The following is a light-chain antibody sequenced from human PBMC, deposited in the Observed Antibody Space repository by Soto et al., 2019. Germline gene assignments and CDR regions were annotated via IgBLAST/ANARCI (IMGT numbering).Light chain of an antibody. Sequence: QPALTQPPSASGSPGQSVTISCTGTSSDVGGYNYVSWYQQYPGKAPKLMIYEVSKRPSGVPDRFSGSKSGNTASLTVSGLQAEDEADYYCSSYGGSNNLVFGGGTKLTVL. J-gene: IGLJ2*01. CDR3: SSYGGSNNLV. V-gene: IGLV2-8*01. CDR2: EVS. CDR1: SSDVGGYNY.